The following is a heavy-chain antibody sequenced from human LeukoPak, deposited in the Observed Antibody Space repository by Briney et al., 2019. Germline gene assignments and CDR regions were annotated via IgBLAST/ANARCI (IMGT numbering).Heavy chain of an antibody. J-gene: IGHJ4*02. Sequence: ASVKVSCKASGYTFTSYGISWVRQAPGQGLEWMGWISAYNGNTNYAQKLQGRVTMTTDTSTSPAYMELRSLRSDDTAVYYCARGEYYDSSGYPIGGLDYWGQGTLVTVSS. D-gene: IGHD3-22*01. CDR1: GYTFTSYG. CDR3: ARGEYYDSSGYPIGGLDY. V-gene: IGHV1-18*01. CDR2: ISAYNGNT.